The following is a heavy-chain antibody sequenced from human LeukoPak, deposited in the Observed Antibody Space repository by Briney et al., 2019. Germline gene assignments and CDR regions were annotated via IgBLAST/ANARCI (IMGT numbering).Heavy chain of an antibody. CDR3: ARRGAPSKLYYLDS. D-gene: IGHD1-26*01. V-gene: IGHV4-59*08. CDR2: VSKTGDT. J-gene: IGHJ4*02. CDR1: GGSLTTHY. Sequence: SETLSLTCTVSGGSLTTHYWAWLRQPPGKGLEWIGFVSKTGDTNSNPSLKSRVTISVDTSKNTFSLQLSSLTAADTAVYFCARRGAPSKLYYLDSWGQGTPVTVSS.